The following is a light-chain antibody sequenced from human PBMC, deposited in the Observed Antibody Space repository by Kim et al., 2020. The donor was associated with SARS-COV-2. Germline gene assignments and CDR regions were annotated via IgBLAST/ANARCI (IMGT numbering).Light chain of an antibody. J-gene: IGLJ2*01. Sequence: VSPGQTASITCSGHKLGDKYACWYQQKPGQSPVLVLYQDSKRPSGIPERFSGSNSGNTATLTISGTQAMDEADYYCQAWDSSFVVFGGGTQLTVL. CDR3: QAWDSSFVV. V-gene: IGLV3-1*01. CDR1: KLGDKY. CDR2: QDS.